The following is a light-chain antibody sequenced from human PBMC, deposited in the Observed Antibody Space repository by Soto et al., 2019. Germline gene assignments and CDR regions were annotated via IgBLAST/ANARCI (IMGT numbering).Light chain of an antibody. Sequence: QSVLTQPPSVSAAPGQKVTISCSGSRSNIGNNYVSWYQQLPGTAPKLLIYDNNKRPSGIPDRFSGSKSGTSATLGITGLQTGDEADYYCGTWDSSLSALVFGGGTKVTVL. CDR2: DNN. J-gene: IGLJ2*01. CDR3: GTWDSSLSALV. CDR1: RSNIGNNY. V-gene: IGLV1-51*01.